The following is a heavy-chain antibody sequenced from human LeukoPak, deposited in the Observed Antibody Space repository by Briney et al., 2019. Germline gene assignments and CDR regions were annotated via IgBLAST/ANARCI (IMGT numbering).Heavy chain of an antibody. CDR1: GFTFSSYN. Sequence: GGSLRLSFAASGFTFSSYNMNWVRQAPGKGLEWVSSISSSSSYIYYADSVKGRLTISRDNAKNSLYLQMNSLRAEDRAVYYCARDPPISFWGQGTLVTVSS. J-gene: IGHJ4*02. V-gene: IGHV3-21*01. D-gene: IGHD3-16*02. CDR2: ISSSSSYI. CDR3: ARDPPISF.